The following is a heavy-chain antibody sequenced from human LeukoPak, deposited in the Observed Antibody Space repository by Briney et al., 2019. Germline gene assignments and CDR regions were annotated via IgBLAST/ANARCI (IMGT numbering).Heavy chain of an antibody. CDR1: GFTFSIYS. CDR2: ISSSSNYI. CDR3: ARDRTGGAAAGRGGLGY. D-gene: IGHD6-13*01. V-gene: IGHV3-21*01. Sequence: GGSLRLSCAASGFTFSIYSMKWVRQAPGKGLEYVSSISSSSNYIHYADSVKGRFTISRDNAKKSLYLQMSSLRAGDTALYYCARDRTGGAAAGRGGLGYWGQGTLVTVSS. J-gene: IGHJ4*02.